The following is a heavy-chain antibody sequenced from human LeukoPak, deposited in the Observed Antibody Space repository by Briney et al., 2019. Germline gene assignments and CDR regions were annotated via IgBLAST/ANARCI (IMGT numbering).Heavy chain of an antibody. Sequence: SETLSLTCAVYGGSFSGYYWSWIRQPPGKGLEWIGEINHSGSTNYNPSLKSRVTISVDTSKNQFSLKLSSVTAADTAVYYCARGDPDIVVVSAAMVGSNFDPWGQGTLVTVSS. J-gene: IGHJ5*02. D-gene: IGHD2-2*01. V-gene: IGHV4-34*01. CDR2: INHSGST. CDR3: ARGDPDIVVVSAAMVGSNFDP. CDR1: GGSFSGYY.